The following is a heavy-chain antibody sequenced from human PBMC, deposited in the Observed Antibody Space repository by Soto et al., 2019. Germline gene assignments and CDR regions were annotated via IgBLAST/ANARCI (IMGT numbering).Heavy chain of an antibody. CDR3: TTGSDEGY. CDR2: IKTNAEAETT. V-gene: IGHV3-15*07. CDR1: GFSFTNAW. D-gene: IGHD1-26*01. J-gene: IGHJ4*02. Sequence: EVQLVESGEGLVKPGGSLRLPCAAPGFSFTNAWRNWFRQAPGKGREWVGRIKTNAEAETTNYSTPVKGRFTISRDDSKNTLYLQLNSLRIEDTAVYYCTTGSDEGYWGQGALVTVSS.